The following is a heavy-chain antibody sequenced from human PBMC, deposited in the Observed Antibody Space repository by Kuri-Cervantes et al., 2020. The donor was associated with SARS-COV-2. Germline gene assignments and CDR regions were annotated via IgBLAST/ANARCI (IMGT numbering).Heavy chain of an antibody. CDR2: IDWDDDK. J-gene: IGHJ4*02. CDR1: GFSLNTSGMC. D-gene: IGHD4-11*01. CDR3: ARIQATTVIADY. V-gene: IGHV2-70*11. Sequence: SGPTLVKPPQTLTLTCTFSGFSLNTSGMCVSWIRQPPGKALEWLARIDWDDDKYYNTFLQTRLSIAKDTSKNQVVLTLTNMDPVDTATYYCARIQATTVIADYWGQGTLVTVSS.